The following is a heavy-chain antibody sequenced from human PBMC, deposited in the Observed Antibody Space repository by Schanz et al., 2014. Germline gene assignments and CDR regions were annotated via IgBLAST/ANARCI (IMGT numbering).Heavy chain of an antibody. CDR3: ARDLSRGYSYGRRQSDAFDI. Sequence: QVQLQESGPGLVKPSETLSLTCTVSGGSISSYYWSWIRQPPGKGLEWIGYIYYSGTTNYNPSLNSRITISVDTSKNQFSLKLSSVTAADTAVYYCARDLSRGYSYGRRQSDAFDIWGQGTMVTVSS. D-gene: IGHD5-18*01. CDR2: IYYSGTT. CDR1: GGSISSYY. J-gene: IGHJ3*02. V-gene: IGHV4-59*01.